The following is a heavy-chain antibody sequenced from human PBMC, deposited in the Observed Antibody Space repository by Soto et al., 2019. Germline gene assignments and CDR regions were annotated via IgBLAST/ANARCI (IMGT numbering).Heavy chain of an antibody. CDR1: GFTFSSYG. CDR3: AKDIGDYYYYGMEV. Sequence: PGGSLRLSCAASGFTFSSYGMHWVRQAPGKGLEWVAIISYDGSNKYYADSVKGRFTISRDNSKNTLYLQMNSLRAEDTAVYYCAKDIGDYYYYGMEVWGQGTTVTVSS. CDR2: ISYDGSNK. J-gene: IGHJ6*02. V-gene: IGHV3-30*18. D-gene: IGHD3-16*02.